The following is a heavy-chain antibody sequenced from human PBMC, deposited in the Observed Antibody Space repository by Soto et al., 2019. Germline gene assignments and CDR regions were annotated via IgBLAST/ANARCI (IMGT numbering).Heavy chain of an antibody. CDR1: GCSISSYY. CDR3: ARYGGNLDSYYFDY. D-gene: IGHD2-21*02. V-gene: IGHV4-4*07. Sequence: SETLCLTWTVSGCSISSYYWSWIRQPAGKGLEWIGRIYTSGSTNYNPSLKSRVTMSVDTSKNQFSLKLSSVTAADTAVYYCARYGGNLDSYYFDYWGQGTLVTVSS. CDR2: IYTSGST. J-gene: IGHJ4*02.